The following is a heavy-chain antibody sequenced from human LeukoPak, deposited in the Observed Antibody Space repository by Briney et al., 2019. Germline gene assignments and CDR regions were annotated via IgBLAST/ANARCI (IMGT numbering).Heavy chain of an antibody. V-gene: IGHV4-39*01. J-gene: IGHJ5*02. Sequence: SETLSLTCTVSGGSISSSTYYWGWIRQPPGKDLEWIGSIYYSGSTFYNPSLKSRVTISVDTSKNQFSLKLSSVTSADTAVYYCARGPDYSSSYAANWFDHWGQGTLVTVSS. D-gene: IGHD6-13*01. CDR1: GGSISSSTYY. CDR3: ARGPDYSSSYAANWFDH. CDR2: IYYSGST.